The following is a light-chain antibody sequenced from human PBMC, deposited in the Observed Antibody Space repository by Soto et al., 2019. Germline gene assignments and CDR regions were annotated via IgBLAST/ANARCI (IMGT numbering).Light chain of an antibody. Sequence: EIVMTQSPASLSVPPGEXXTLSSRASQSVSTNFAWYLQKPGQAPRLLIYGASTRATAVPARFTASGSGTEFTLSISSLQSDDFGVYYCQQYDTWPRTFGQGTKVDIK. V-gene: IGKV3-15*01. CDR1: QSVSTN. CDR3: QQYDTWPRT. J-gene: IGKJ1*01. CDR2: GAS.